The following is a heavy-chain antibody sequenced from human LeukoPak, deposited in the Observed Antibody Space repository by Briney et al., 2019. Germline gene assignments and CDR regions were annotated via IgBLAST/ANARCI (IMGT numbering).Heavy chain of an antibody. J-gene: IGHJ4*02. Sequence: HGESLKISCKGSGYSFTSYWNGWVRQMPGKGLEWMGIIYPGDSDTRYSPSFQGQVTISADKSISTAYLQWNSLKASDTAMYYCARLSDWTSRFDYWGQGTLVTVSS. V-gene: IGHV5-51*01. D-gene: IGHD3/OR15-3a*01. CDR3: ARLSDWTSRFDY. CDR1: GYSFTSYW. CDR2: IYPGDSDT.